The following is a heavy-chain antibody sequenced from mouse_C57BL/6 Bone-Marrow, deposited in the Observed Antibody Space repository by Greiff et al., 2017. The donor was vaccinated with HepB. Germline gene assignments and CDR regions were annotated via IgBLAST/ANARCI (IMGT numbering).Heavy chain of an antibody. Sequence: VQLQQSGAELARHGASVKLSCKASGYTFTSYGISWVKQRTGQGLEWIGEIYPRSGNTYYNEKFKGKATLTADKSSSTAYMELRSLTSEDSAVYFCASNYQFAYWGQGTLVTVSA. CDR2: IYPRSGNT. J-gene: IGHJ3*01. D-gene: IGHD2-1*01. CDR1: GYTFTSYG. CDR3: ASNYQFAY. V-gene: IGHV1-81*01.